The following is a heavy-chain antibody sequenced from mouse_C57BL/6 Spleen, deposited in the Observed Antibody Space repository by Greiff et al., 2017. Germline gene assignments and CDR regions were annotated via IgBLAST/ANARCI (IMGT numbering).Heavy chain of an antibody. Sequence: QVQLQQSGAELMKPGASVKLSCKATGYTFTGYWIEWVKQRPGHGLEWIGEILPGSGSTNYNEKFKGKATFTADTSSNTAYMLLSSLTTEDSAIYYGARGRIITTVVADFDYWGQGTTLSVSS. V-gene: IGHV1-9*01. J-gene: IGHJ2*01. CDR2: ILPGSGST. CDR1: GYTFTGYW. CDR3: ARGRIITTVVADFDY. D-gene: IGHD1-1*01.